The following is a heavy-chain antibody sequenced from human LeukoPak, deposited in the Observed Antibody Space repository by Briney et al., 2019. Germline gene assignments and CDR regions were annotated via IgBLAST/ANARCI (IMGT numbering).Heavy chain of an antibody. CDR3: ARDFETVADEQGYDAFDI. CDR2: ISGYNGNT. V-gene: IGHV1-18*04. CDR1: GYTFTSYY. Sequence: ASVKVSCKASGYTFTSYYMHWVRQAPGQGLGWMGWISGYNGNTNYAQKFQGRVTMTKDTSTTRVYMELRSLRPDDTAVYYCARDFETVADEQGYDAFDIWGQGTMVTVSS. D-gene: IGHD6-19*01. J-gene: IGHJ3*02.